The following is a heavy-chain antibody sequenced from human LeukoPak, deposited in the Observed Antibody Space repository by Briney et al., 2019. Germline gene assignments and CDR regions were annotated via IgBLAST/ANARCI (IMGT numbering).Heavy chain of an antibody. CDR2: IYYNGDT. J-gene: IGHJ3*02. D-gene: IGHD4-23*01. V-gene: IGHV4-39*07. CDR3: ARGPNTGGNYRAFDI. CDR1: GGSISSSLYY. Sequence: SETLSLTCTASGGSISSSLYYWAWIRQPPGKGLEWIGSIYYNGDTYYNPSLKSRVTISFDTSESQVSLHLSSVTAADTAIYYCARGPNTGGNYRAFDIWGQGTMVTVSS.